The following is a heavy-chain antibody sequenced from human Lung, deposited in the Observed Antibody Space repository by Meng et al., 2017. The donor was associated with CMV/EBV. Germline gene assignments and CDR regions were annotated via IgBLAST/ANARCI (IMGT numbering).Heavy chain of an antibody. J-gene: IGHJ6*02. V-gene: IGHV3-30-3*01. D-gene: IGHD1-7*01. Sequence: GESLKISCAASGFTFSSYAMHWVRQAPGKGLEWVAVISYDGSNKYYADSVKGRFTISRDNSKNTLYLQMNSLRAEDTAVYYCARDLKTGTAENYYYYYVMDVWGQGTTVTVSS. CDR3: ARDLKTGTAENYYYYYVMDV. CDR1: GFTFSSYA. CDR2: ISYDGSNK.